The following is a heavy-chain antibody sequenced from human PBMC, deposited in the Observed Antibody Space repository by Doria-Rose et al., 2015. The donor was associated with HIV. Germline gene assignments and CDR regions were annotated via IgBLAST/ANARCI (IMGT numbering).Heavy chain of an antibody. CDR2: ISWDSGAI. Sequence: VQLVQSGGGLVQPGRSLRLSCVGSGFSFESYAMHWVRLAPGKGLEWVAGISWDSGAIGNADSVEVRYTISGDNAKKSVYLEMRSLRPEDTAFYYCAKAPIIGPKYYFYMDVWGKGTSVTVSS. J-gene: IGHJ6*03. CDR3: AKAPIIGPKYYFYMDV. CDR1: GFSFESYA. D-gene: IGHD3-3*01. V-gene: IGHV3-9*01.